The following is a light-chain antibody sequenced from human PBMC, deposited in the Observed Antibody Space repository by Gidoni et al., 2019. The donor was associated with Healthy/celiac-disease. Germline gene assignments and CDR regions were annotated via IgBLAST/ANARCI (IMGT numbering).Light chain of an antibody. CDR1: QSVSSN. CDR2: GAS. J-gene: IGKJ1*01. CDR3: QQYNNWPPWT. Sequence: RATLSCRASQSVSSNLAWYQQKPGQAPRLLIYGASTRATGIPARFSGSGSGTEFTLTISSLQSEDFAVYYCQQYNNWPPWTFGQGTKVEIK. V-gene: IGKV3-15*01.